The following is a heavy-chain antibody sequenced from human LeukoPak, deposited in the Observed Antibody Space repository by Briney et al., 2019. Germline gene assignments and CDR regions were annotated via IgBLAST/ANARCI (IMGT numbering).Heavy chain of an antibody. CDR2: ISSSTTTI. D-gene: IGHD3-10*01. J-gene: IGHJ4*02. Sequence: LSLTCAVYGGSFSGYYWSWIRQPPGKGLEWISYISSSTTTIYYADSVKGRFTISRDNAKNSLYLQLNSLRAEDTAVYYCARGGSGSYYNLPHYWGQGTLVTVSS. CDR1: GGSFSGYY. V-gene: IGHV3-11*04. CDR3: ARGGSGSYYNLPHY.